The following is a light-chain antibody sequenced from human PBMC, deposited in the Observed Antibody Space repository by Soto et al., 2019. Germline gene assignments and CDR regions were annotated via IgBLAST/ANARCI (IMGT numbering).Light chain of an antibody. CDR2: GAS. J-gene: IGKJ1*01. CDR1: QSIRTY. Sequence: DIQMTQSPSSLSASVGDRVTITCRASQSIRTYVNWYQQKPGKAPNLLIYGASSLHSGVPSRFSGSGSGTDFSLTISSLQPDDFATYYCQQSFNTPRTFGQGTKVEIK. V-gene: IGKV1-39*01. CDR3: QQSFNTPRT.